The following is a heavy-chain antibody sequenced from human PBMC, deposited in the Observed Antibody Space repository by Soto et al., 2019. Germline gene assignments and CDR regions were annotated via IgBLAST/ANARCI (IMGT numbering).Heavy chain of an antibody. CDR2: ISYDGSNK. V-gene: IGHV3-30-3*01. CDR3: ARGGFGCSSISCYAPPKYYYYYYGMDV. CDR1: GCTFSGYS. J-gene: IGHJ6*01. D-gene: IGHD2-2*01. Sequence: GGSPSLSSASSGCTFSGYSRHLVRQAPGKGLEWVAVISYDGSNKYYADSVKGRFTISRDNSKNTLYLQMNSLRAEDTAVYYCARGGFGCSSISCYAPPKYYYYYYGMDVWGQGITVTVSS.